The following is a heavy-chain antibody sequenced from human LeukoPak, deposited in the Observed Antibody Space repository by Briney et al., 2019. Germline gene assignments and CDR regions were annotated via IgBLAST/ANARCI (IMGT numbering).Heavy chain of an antibody. CDR2: INIHDDA. V-gene: IGHV3-53*01. J-gene: IGHJ4*02. Sequence: GGSLRLSCAASGFSVSGNYLTWVRQAPGRGLEWVSFINIHDDAFYADSVKGRFTVSRDNSKNILYLQMNSLRAEDTAIYYCARGHVDTAMAGEFDYWGQGTLVTVSS. CDR3: ARGHVDTAMAGEFDY. CDR1: GFSVSGNY. D-gene: IGHD5-18*01.